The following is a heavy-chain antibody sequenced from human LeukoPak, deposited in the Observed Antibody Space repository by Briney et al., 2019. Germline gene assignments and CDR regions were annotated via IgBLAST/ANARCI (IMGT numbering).Heavy chain of an antibody. CDR3: ARESPGRGPLDY. CDR1: GGSVSSGSYY. J-gene: IGHJ4*02. CDR2: IYYSGST. V-gene: IGHV4-30-4*08. Sequence: SETLSLTCTVSGGSVSSGSYYWSWIRQPPGKGLEWIGYIYYSGSTFYNPSLKSRVTISEDTSKNQFSLKLNSVTAADTAVYYCARESPGRGPLDYWGQGTLVTVSS.